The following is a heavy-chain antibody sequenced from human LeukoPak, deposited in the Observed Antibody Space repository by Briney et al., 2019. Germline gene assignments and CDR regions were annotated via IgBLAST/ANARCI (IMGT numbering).Heavy chain of an antibody. V-gene: IGHV4-30-4*01. CDR1: GDSISSGDHY. CDR3: ARAGANKNGGYFFNY. CDR2: IHYSGST. J-gene: IGHJ4*02. Sequence: PSETLSLTCTVSGDSISSGDHYWSWIRQPPGKGLEWIGYIHYSGSTYYNPSLKSRLIMSVDMSKNQFSPSLNSLTAADSAVYSWARAGANKNGGYFFNYGGREPLVTVSS. D-gene: IGHD2-8*01.